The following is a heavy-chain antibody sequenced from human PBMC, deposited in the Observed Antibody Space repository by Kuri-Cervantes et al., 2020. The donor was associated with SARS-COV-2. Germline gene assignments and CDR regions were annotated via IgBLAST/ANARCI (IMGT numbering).Heavy chain of an antibody. Sequence: ETLSLTCAACGLTFSSYDMHWVRQATGKGLEWVSAIGTAGDTYYPGSVKGQFTISRDNAKNSLYLQMNSLRAEDTAVYYCAGRITYYDFWSGYSAVDYWGQGTLVTVSS. J-gene: IGHJ4*02. D-gene: IGHD3-3*01. V-gene: IGHV3-13*03. CDR2: IGTAGDT. CDR3: AGRITYYDFWSGYSAVDY. CDR1: GLTFSSYD.